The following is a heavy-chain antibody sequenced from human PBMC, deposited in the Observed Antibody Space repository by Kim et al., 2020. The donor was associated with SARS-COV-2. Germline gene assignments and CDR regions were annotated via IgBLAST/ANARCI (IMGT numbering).Heavy chain of an antibody. CDR3: ARGLAAPNY. J-gene: IGHJ4*02. V-gene: IGHV3-20*04. D-gene: IGHD6-6*01. CDR1: GFTFDDYG. Sequence: GGSLRLSCAASGFTFDDYGMSWVRQAPGKGLEWVSSINWNGGSTGYADSVKGLFTISRDNANNSLYLQMKSLRAEDTALYYCARGLAAPNYWGQGTLVTVSS. CDR2: INWNGGST.